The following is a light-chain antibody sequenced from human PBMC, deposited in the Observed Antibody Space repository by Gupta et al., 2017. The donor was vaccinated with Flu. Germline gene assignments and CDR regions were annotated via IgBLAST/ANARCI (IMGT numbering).Light chain of an antibody. J-gene: IGKJ2*01. CDR3: LQLNSYPYT. Sequence: PSFLSASVGDRVTITCRASQGISSYLAWYQQKPGEAPKLLIYAASTLQSGVPSRFSGSGSGTELTLTISSLQPEDFATYYCLQLNSYPYTFGQGTKLEIK. V-gene: IGKV1-9*01. CDR1: QGISSY. CDR2: AAS.